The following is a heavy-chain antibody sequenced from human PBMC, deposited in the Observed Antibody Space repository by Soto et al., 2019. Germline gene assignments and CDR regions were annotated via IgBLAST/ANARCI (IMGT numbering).Heavy chain of an antibody. D-gene: IGHD1-26*01. CDR3: ARGSAFIGIDY. J-gene: IGHJ4*02. CDR2: IGTSGSYI. V-gene: IGHV3-21*01. Sequence: PGGSLRLSCAVSGFIFSRYSMNLVRQAPGKGLEWVSSIGTSGSYIYDTDSVKGRFTISRDNTKDSLYLQMNSLRAEDTAIYYCARGSAFIGIDYWGQGTPVTVSS. CDR1: GFIFSRYS.